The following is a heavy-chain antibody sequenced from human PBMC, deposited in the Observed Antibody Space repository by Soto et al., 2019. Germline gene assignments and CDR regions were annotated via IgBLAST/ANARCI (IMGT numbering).Heavy chain of an antibody. J-gene: IGHJ6*02. V-gene: IGHV4-59*01. D-gene: IGHD1-26*01. CDR1: GGSISSYY. CDR3: ARDGPTQRGVDV. Sequence: KTSETLSLTCTVSGGSISSYYWNWIRQPPGKGLEWIGYIYYSGSTNYNPSLKSRVTISVDTSKNQFSLKLSSVTAADTAVYYCARDGPTQRGVDVWGQGTTVTVS. CDR2: IYYSGST.